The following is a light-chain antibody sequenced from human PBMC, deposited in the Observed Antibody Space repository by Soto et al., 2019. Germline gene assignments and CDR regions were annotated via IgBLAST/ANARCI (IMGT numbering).Light chain of an antibody. V-gene: IGLV2-14*01. CDR1: TSDVGGYNY. CDR2: EVS. Sequence: QSVLTQPASVSGSPGQSITISCTGTTSDVGGYNYVSWYQHHPGKAPKLMIYEVSNRPSGVSNRFSGSKSGNTASPTISGLQTEDEADYHCSSYTSSSTLVFGTGTKVTVL. CDR3: SSYTSSSTLV. J-gene: IGLJ1*01.